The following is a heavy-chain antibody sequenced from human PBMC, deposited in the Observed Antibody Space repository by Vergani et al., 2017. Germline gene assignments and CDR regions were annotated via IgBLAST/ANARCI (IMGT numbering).Heavy chain of an antibody. V-gene: IGHV3-33*01. Sequence: QVQLVESGGGVVQPGRSLRLSCAASGFTFSSYGMHWVRQAPGKGLEWVAVIWYYGSNKYYADSVKGRFTISRDNSKNTLYLQMNSLRAEDTAVYYCARDNWDFLEWGQGTLVTVSS. CDR3: ARDNWDFLE. CDR1: GFTFSSYG. J-gene: IGHJ4*02. D-gene: IGHD1-7*01. CDR2: IWYYGSNK.